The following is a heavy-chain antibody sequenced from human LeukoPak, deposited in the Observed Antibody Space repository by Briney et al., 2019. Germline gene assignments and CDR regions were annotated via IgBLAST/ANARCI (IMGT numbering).Heavy chain of an antibody. D-gene: IGHD3-10*01. Sequence: GGSLRLSCAASGFTFSSYEMNWVRQAPGKGLEWVSYISSSGSTIYYADSVKGRFTISRDNAKNSLSLQMNSLRAEDTAVYYCARGGTYYYGSGSSDPHYFDYWGQGTLVTVSS. J-gene: IGHJ4*02. V-gene: IGHV3-48*03. CDR3: ARGGTYYYGSGSSDPHYFDY. CDR2: ISSSGSTI. CDR1: GFTFSSYE.